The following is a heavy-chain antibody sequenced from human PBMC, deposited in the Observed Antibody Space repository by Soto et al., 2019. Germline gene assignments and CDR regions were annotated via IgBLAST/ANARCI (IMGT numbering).Heavy chain of an antibody. D-gene: IGHD6-25*01. CDR3: ARRRLDAFDI. V-gene: IGHV5-51*01. Sequence: GESLKISCRASGYSFTIYWIGWVRQMPGKGLEWMGMISPGDSETRYSPSFQGQVTISADRSITTAHLQWSSLEASDNAMYYCARRRLDAFDIWGQGTMVTVSS. CDR2: ISPGDSET. J-gene: IGHJ3*02. CDR1: GYSFTIYW.